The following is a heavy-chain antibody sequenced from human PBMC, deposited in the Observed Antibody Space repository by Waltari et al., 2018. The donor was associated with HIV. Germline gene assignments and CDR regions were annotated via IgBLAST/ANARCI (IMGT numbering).Heavy chain of an antibody. CDR1: GGSISSSY. D-gene: IGHD4-17*01. Sequence: QVQLQESGPGLVKPSETLSLTCTVSGGSISSSYRSWIRPPPGKGLGWIGYIYYSWTTNYTPSLNSRVTISRDTSKTQFSLRLSSVTAADTAVYCWARRKGYGDYGGGFYFDYWGQGTLVTVSS. CDR3: ARRKGYGDYGGGFYFDY. CDR2: IYYSWTT. V-gene: IGHV4-59*01. J-gene: IGHJ4*02.